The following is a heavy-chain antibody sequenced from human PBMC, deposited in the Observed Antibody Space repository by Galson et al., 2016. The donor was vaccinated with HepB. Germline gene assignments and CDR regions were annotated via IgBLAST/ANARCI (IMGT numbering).Heavy chain of an antibody. CDR3: AKDRRQWLDSDIDY. V-gene: IGHV3-23*01. D-gene: IGHD6-19*01. CDR1: GFTFTIYA. J-gene: IGHJ4*02. CDR2: ISGSGANT. Sequence: SLRLSCAASGFTFTIYAMTCVRQAPGKGLEWVSAISGSGANTYYADSVKGRFTISRDNSKNTLYLQMNSLRAEDTAIYYCAKDRRQWLDSDIDYWGQGTLVTVSS.